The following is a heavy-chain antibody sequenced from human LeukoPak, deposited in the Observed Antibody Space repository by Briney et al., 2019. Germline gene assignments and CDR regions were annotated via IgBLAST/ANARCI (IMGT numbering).Heavy chain of an antibody. D-gene: IGHD5-12*01. Sequence: SETLSLTCAVYGGSLTGYYGSCIPDPPGKGLECIGEIKHSVSTNYNPSLKSRVTISVDTSNNQFSLKLSSVTAADTAVYYCGAATGGRYCCYRAAAFDIWGQGTMVTVSS. CDR3: GAATGGRYCCYRAAAFDI. V-gene: IGHV4-34*01. J-gene: IGHJ3*02. CDR2: IKHSVST. CDR1: GGSLTGYY.